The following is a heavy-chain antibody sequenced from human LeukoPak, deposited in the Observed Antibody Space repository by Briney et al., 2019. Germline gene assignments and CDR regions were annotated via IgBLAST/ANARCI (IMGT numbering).Heavy chain of an antibody. J-gene: IGHJ4*02. Sequence: SVKVSCKASGGTFSSYAISWVRQAPGQGLEWMGGIIPIFGTANYAQKFQGRVTITADESTSTAYMELSSLRSEDTAVYYCARVQGGTPYCSSTSCTDYWGQGTLVTVSS. CDR1: GGTFSSYA. D-gene: IGHD2-2*01. CDR3: ARVQGGTPYCSSTSCTDY. CDR2: IIPIFGTA. V-gene: IGHV1-69*13.